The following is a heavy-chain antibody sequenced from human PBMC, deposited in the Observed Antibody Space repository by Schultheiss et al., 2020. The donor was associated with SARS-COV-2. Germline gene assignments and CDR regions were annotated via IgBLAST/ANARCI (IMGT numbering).Heavy chain of an antibody. CDR2: IKQDGSEK. J-gene: IGHJ3*02. CDR3: ARESYDYVWGSYRYRQRGAFDI. CDR1: GFTVSSNY. Sequence: GGSLRLSCAASGFTVSSNYMSWVRQAPGKGLEWVANIKQDGSEKYYVDSVKGRFTISRDNAKNSLYLQMNSLRAEDTAVYYCARESYDYVWGSYRYRQRGAFDIWGQGTMVTVSS. D-gene: IGHD3-16*02. V-gene: IGHV3-7*03.